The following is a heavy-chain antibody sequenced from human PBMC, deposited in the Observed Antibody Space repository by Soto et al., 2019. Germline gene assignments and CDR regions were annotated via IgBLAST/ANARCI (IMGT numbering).Heavy chain of an antibody. D-gene: IGHD2-21*01. V-gene: IGHV3-7*01. CDR2: INEDGSEK. Sequence: VQLVESGGGLVQPGGSLRLSCAASGLPVSSYWMTWVRQAPGQGLDWVANINEDGSEKYYVDSVKGRFTISRDNAKNSLFLQMNSLTVEDTAVYYCARDRGGAYWGQGTLVTVSS. CDR1: GLPVSSYW. J-gene: IGHJ4*02. CDR3: ARDRGGAY.